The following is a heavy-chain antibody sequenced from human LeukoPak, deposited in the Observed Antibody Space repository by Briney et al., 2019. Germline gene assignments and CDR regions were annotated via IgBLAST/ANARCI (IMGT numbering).Heavy chain of an antibody. CDR2: ISYDGSNK. CDR1: GFTFSSYG. Sequence: PGGSLRLSCAASGFTFSSYGMHWVRQAPGKGLEWVAVISYDGSNKYYADSVKGRFTISRDNSKNTLYLQMNSLRAEDTAVYYCAKAQLWPYFDYWGQGTLVTVSS. D-gene: IGHD5-18*01. J-gene: IGHJ4*02. CDR3: AKAQLWPYFDY. V-gene: IGHV3-30*18.